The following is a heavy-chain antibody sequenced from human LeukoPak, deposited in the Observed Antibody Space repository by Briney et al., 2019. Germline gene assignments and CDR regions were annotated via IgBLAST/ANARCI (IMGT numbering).Heavy chain of an antibody. CDR3: AREKTSHGSGYYYCYMDV. CDR1: GYTFTSYG. CDR2: ISAYNGNT. J-gene: IGHJ6*03. V-gene: IGHV1-18*01. D-gene: IGHD3-10*01. Sequence: ASVKVSCKASGYTFTSYGISWVRQAPGQGLEWMGWISAYNGNTNYAQKLQGRVTMTTDTSTSTAYMELRSLRSDDTAVYYCAREKTSHGSGYYYCYMDVWGRGTTVTVSS.